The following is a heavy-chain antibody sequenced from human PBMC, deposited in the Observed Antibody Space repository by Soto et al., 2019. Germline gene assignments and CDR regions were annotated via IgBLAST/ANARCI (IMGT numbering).Heavy chain of an antibody. CDR3: ARESRFLEWLSLNWFDP. J-gene: IGHJ5*02. D-gene: IGHD3-3*01. CDR1: GFSFSSYT. V-gene: IGHV3-23*01. CDR2: LSESGSNT. Sequence: GGSLRLSCAASGFSFSSYTMTWVRQAPGKGLEWVPSLSESGSNTHYADSVKGRFTISRDNSKNTLYLQMNSLRDEDTAVYYCARESRFLEWLSLNWFDPWGQGTLVTVSS.